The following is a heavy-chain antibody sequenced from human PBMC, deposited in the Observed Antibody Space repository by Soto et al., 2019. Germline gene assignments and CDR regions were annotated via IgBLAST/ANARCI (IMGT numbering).Heavy chain of an antibody. CDR3: ARVRTVGSTTFDS. J-gene: IGHJ4*02. CDR1: GGSIRSEDYY. D-gene: IGHD1-26*01. Sequence: QVQLQESGPGLVKPSQTLSLTCTVSGGSIRSEDYYWSWIRQPPGKGLEWIGYISYSGSTAYKSSVRNRVIISVDTSKNQVSLKLNSATAADTAVYYCARVRTVGSTTFDSWGQGTLVTVSS. V-gene: IGHV4-30-4*01. CDR2: ISYSGST.